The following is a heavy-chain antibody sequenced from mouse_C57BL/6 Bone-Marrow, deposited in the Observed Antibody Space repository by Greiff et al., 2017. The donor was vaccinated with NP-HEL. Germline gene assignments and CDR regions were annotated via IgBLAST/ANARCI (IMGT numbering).Heavy chain of an antibody. CDR1: GYTFTDYY. CDR2: IYPGSGNT. Sequence: QVQLQQSGAELVRPGASVKLSCKASGYTFTDYYINWVKQRPGQGLEWIARIYPGSGNTYYNEKFKGKATLTADKSSSTAYMQLSSLTSEDSAVYFGASYWDWGQGTLVTVSA. J-gene: IGHJ3*01. D-gene: IGHD4-1*01. V-gene: IGHV1-76*01. CDR3: ASYWD.